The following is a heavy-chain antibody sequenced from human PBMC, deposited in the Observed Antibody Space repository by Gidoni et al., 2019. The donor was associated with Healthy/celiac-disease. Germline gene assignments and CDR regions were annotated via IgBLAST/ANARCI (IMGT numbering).Heavy chain of an antibody. CDR3: ARAPYSSSWWPWFDP. D-gene: IGHD6-13*01. J-gene: IGHJ5*02. Sequence: QVQLQQWGAGLLKPSETLSLTCAVYGGSFSGYYWSWIRQPPGKGLEWIGEINHSGSTNYNPSLKSRVTISVDTSKNQFSLKLSSVTAADTAVYYCARAPYSSSWWPWFDPWGQGTLVTVSS. CDR2: INHSGST. V-gene: IGHV4-34*01. CDR1: GGSFSGYY.